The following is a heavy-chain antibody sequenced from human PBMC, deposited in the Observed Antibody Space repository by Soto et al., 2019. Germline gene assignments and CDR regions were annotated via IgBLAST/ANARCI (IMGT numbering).Heavy chain of an antibody. V-gene: IGHV1-18*01. D-gene: IGHD3-3*01. CDR2: ISAYNGNT. CDR3: ARDRSHYYDFWSGYPDY. Sequence: ASVKVSCKASGYTFTSYGISWVRQAPGQGLEWMGWISAYNGNTNYAQKLQGRVTMTTDTSTSTAYIELRSLRSDDTAVYYCARDRSHYYDFWSGYPDYWGQGTLVTVSS. J-gene: IGHJ4*02. CDR1: GYTFTSYG.